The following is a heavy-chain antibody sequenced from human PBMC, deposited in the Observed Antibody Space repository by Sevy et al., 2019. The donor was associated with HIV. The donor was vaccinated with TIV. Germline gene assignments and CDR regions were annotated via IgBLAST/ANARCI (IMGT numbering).Heavy chain of an antibody. V-gene: IGHV4-39*01. J-gene: IGHJ4*02. CDR2: IYYTGST. CDR3: ARHAAPGIAAPFDF. CDR1: GGSVSSSSHY. D-gene: IGHD6-13*01. Sequence: ETLSLTCTVSGGSVSSSSHYWGWIRQPPGKGLEWIGTIYYTGSTYYNSSLKSRVTVSVATSKNQFSLRLSSVTAVDTAIYYCARHAAPGIAAPFDFWGLGTLVTVSS.